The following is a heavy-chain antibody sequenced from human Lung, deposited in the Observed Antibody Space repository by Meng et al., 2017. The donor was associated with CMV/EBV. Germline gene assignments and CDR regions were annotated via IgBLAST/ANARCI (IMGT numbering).Heavy chain of an antibody. Sequence: SVKVSCKVSGGIFSSSAISWVRQAPGQGLEWMGRIIPLLDITNYAPNFQGRVTITADKSTSTAYMEMSSLRYDDTAFYYCARSTSKYDFWSGYPPCLDPWGQGXQVTVSS. CDR3: ARSTSKYDFWSGYPPCLDP. V-gene: IGHV1-69*04. CDR2: IIPLLDIT. D-gene: IGHD3-3*01. CDR1: GGIFSSSA. J-gene: IGHJ5*02.